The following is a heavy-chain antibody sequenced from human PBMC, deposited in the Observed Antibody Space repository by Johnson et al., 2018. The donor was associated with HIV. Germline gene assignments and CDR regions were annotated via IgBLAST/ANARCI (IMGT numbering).Heavy chain of an antibody. CDR1: GFTFRNYA. CDR3: ATAARLFDAFDI. CDR2: ISGSGGST. V-gene: IGHV3-23*04. Sequence: VQLVESGGDLVQPGGSLRLSCAASGFTFRNYAMSWVRQAPGKGLEWVSAISGSGGSTYYADSVKGRFTISRDNSKNTLYLQMNSLRAEDTAVYYCATAARLFDAFDIWGQGTMVTVSS. D-gene: IGHD6-6*01. J-gene: IGHJ3*02.